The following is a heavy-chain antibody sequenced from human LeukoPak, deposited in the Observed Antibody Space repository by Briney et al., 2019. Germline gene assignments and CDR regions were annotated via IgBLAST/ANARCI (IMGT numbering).Heavy chain of an antibody. J-gene: IGHJ4*02. V-gene: IGHV3-33*01. CDR1: GFTFSNYG. Sequence: GGSLRLSCAASGFTFSNYGMHWVRQAPGKGLEWVAVVWFDGSKTYHADSVKGRFTISRDNSKNMLYLQMNSLRAEDTAVYYCARARGCDGSDYYYGFFDYWGQGTLVTVSS. CDR3: ARARGCDGSDYYYGFFDY. CDR2: VWFDGSKT. D-gene: IGHD3-22*01.